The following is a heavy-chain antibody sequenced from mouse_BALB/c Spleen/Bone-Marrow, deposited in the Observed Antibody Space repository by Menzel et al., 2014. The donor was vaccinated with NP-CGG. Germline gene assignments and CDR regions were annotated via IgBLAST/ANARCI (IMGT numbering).Heavy chain of an antibody. J-gene: IGHJ1*01. CDR2: IRNKAKGYTT. Sequence: EVKLMESGGGLVQPGGSLRLSCATSGFTFTDYYMSWVRQPPGKALEWLGFIRNKAKGYTTEYSASVEGRFTISRDNSQSILYLQMNTLRTEDSATYYCARDINYDIYWYFDVWGAGTTVTVSS. CDR1: GFTFTDYY. CDR3: ARDINYDIYWYFDV. D-gene: IGHD2-4*01. V-gene: IGHV7-3*02.